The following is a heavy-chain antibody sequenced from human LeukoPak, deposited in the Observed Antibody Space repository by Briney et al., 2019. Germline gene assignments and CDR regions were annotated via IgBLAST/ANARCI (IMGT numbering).Heavy chain of an antibody. D-gene: IGHD1-26*01. V-gene: IGHV1-2*02. CDR1: GYTFTGYY. Sequence: GASVKVSCKASGYTFTGYYMHWVRQAPGQGLEWMGCINPNSGGTNYAQKFQGRVTMTRDTSISTAYMELSRLRSDDTAVYYCASINSGSYYHDAFDIWGQGTMVIVSS. J-gene: IGHJ3*02. CDR3: ASINSGSYYHDAFDI. CDR2: INPNSGGT.